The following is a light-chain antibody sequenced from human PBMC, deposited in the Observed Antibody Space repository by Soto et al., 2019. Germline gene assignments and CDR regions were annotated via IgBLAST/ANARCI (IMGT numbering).Light chain of an antibody. CDR3: QQRSKWPIT. Sequence: EVVLTQSPAILSLSPGERATLSCRASENVNNYLAWYQQKPGQAPRLLIYHASSRATGIPARFSGSGPGPDFTLTISTLEPEDFAVYYCQQRSKWPITFGQGTRLEI. J-gene: IGKJ5*01. CDR2: HAS. CDR1: ENVNNY. V-gene: IGKV3D-11*02.